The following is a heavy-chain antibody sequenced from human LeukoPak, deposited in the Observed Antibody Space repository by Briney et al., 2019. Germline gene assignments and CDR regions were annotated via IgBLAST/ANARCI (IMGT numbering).Heavy chain of an antibody. CDR3: ATCTNCKTDAFDI. CDR1: GFTFSSYA. V-gene: IGHV3-23*01. D-gene: IGHD2-8*01. CDR2: ISGSDGST. J-gene: IGHJ3*02. Sequence: PGGSLRLPCAASGFTFSSYAMSWVRQAPGKGLEWDSGISGSDGSTNYADSVKGRFTISRDNAKNSLYLQMNSLRAEDTAVYYCATCTNCKTDAFDIWGQGTMVTVSS.